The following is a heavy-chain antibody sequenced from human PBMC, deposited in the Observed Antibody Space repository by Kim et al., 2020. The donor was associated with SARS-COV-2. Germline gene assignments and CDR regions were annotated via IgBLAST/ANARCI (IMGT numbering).Heavy chain of an antibody. J-gene: IGHJ4*02. D-gene: IGHD2-2*01. CDR3: ARARSIVVVPAASYFDY. Sequence: SETLSLTCAVYGGSFSGYYWSWIRQPPGKGLEWIGEINHSGSTNYNPSLKSRVTISVDTCKNQFSLKLSSVTAADTAVYYCARARSIVVVPAASYFDYWGQGTLVTVSS. CDR2: INHSGST. V-gene: IGHV4-34*01. CDR1: GGSFSGYY.